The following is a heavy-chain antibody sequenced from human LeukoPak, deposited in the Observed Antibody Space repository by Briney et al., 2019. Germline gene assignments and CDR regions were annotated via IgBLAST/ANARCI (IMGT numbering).Heavy chain of an antibody. CDR1: GGTFISYV. J-gene: IGHJ4*02. V-gene: IGHV1-69*10. Sequence: SVKVSCKASGGTFISYVISWVRQAPGQGLEWMGGAIPFLGTANYAQKFQDRITITAEKSTTTTYMELRSLRSDDTAIYYCAILGTVPYWGQGTQITVSS. CDR3: AILGTVPY. CDR2: AIPFLGTA. D-gene: IGHD1-26*01.